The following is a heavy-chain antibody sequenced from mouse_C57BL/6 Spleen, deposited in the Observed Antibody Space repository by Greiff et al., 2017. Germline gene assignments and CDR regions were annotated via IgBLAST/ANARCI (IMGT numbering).Heavy chain of an antibody. J-gene: IGHJ2*01. CDR1: GYTFTSYA. D-gene: IGHD1-1*01. CDR3: ARSVITTVVPFDY. CDR2: IYPRDGST. Sequence: QVQLQQSGPELVKPGASVKLSCKASGYTFTSYAINWVKQRPGQGLEWIGWIYPRDGSTKYNEKFKGKATLPVDTSSSTAYMELHSLTSEDSAVYFCARSVITTVVPFDYWGQGTTLTVSS. V-gene: IGHV1-85*01.